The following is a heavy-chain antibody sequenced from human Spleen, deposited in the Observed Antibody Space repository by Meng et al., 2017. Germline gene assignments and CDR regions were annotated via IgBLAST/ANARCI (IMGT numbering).Heavy chain of an antibody. V-gene: IGHV4-4*02. CDR2: IYRSGST. CDR3: ARAHSSGWSPHAY. Sequence: SGEELWNPVGSLPSTCLVCGASIIGSDWWSWVRQPPGKGLEWIADIYRSGSTNYNPSLKSRVTISVDRSKNQFSLKLTSVTAADTAVYYCARAHSSGWSPHAYWGQGSLVTVSS. D-gene: IGHD6-19*01. J-gene: IGHJ4*02. CDR1: GASIIGSDW.